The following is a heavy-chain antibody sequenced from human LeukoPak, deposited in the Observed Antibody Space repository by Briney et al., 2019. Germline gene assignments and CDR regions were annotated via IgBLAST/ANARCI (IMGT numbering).Heavy chain of an antibody. V-gene: IGHV3-30-3*01. CDR1: GFTFSSYA. CDR2: ISFDGSKN. Sequence: GGSLRLSCVVSGFTFSSYAIHWVRQAPGKGLEWVAVISFDGSKNYYADSVKGRFTISRDNSKNTLYSQMNNLRAEDTAVYYCARANDLSDAFDIWGQGTMVTVSS. J-gene: IGHJ3*02. CDR3: ARANDLSDAFDI.